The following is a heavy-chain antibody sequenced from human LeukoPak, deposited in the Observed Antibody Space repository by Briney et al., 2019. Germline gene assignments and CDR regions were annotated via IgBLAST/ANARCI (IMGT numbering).Heavy chain of an antibody. J-gene: IGHJ4*02. Sequence: SVKVSCKASGGTFSSYAISWVRQAPGQGLEWMGGIIPIFGTANYAQKFQGRVTITADESTSTTYMELSSLRSEDTAVYYCARDLYQDGDYHFDSWGQGALVTVSS. D-gene: IGHD4-17*01. CDR1: GGTFSSYA. V-gene: IGHV1-69*01. CDR3: ARDLYQDGDYHFDS. CDR2: IIPIFGTA.